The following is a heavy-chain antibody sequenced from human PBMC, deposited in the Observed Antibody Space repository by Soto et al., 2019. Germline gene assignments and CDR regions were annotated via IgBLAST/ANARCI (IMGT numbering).Heavy chain of an antibody. J-gene: IGHJ4*02. CDR2: IYPGDSDT. Sequence: GESLKISCKGSGYSFTNYWIGWVRQMPGKGPEWMGIIYPGDSDTRYSPSFQGQVTISADKSISTAYLQWSSLKASDTAMYYCARPGYCSSTSCPLDFWGQGTLVTVSS. CDR3: ARPGYCSSTSCPLDF. V-gene: IGHV5-51*01. D-gene: IGHD2-2*01. CDR1: GYSFTNYW.